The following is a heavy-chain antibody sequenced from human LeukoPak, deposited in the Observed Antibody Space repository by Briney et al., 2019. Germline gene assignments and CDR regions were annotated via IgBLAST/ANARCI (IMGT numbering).Heavy chain of an antibody. D-gene: IGHD2/OR15-2a*01. J-gene: IGHJ5*02. CDR3: ARGKTSQNIVTRKTYNWFDP. CDR1: GFTFSNYG. CDR2: ISGSGGST. V-gene: IGHV3-23*01. Sequence: GGTLRLSCAASGFTFSNYGMSWVRQAPGKGLEWVSGISGSGGSTYYADSVKGRFTISRDNAKNSLYLQMNSLRAEDTAVYYCARGKTSQNIVTRKTYNWFDPWGQGTLVTVSS.